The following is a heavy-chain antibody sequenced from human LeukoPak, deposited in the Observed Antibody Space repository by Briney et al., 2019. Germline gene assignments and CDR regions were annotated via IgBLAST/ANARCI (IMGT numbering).Heavy chain of an antibody. J-gene: IGHJ4*02. CDR3: ARGVKYFDY. Sequence: SVKVSCKASGGTFNTYSINWVRQAPGQGLEWMGGILPSFGTPHYAQRFQGRLTITADKSKTTAYMELSSLRSDDTAVYYCARGVKYFDYWGQGTLVTVSS. CDR1: GGTFNTYS. D-gene: IGHD3-16*02. CDR2: ILPSFGTP. V-gene: IGHV1-69*06.